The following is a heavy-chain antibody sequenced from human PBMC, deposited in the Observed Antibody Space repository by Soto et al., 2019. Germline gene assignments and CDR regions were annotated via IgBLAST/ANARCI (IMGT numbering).Heavy chain of an antibody. CDR3: ARQYGGYVRGAFDI. J-gene: IGHJ3*02. CDR1: IGSISSYY. D-gene: IGHD4-17*01. Sequence: QVQLRASGPGLVKPSETLSLTCTVSIGSISSYYGSSIRQPPGQGREWIGYIYYSGSTNYNPSLKSPVTISVDTSTNQFSLKLSSVTAADTAVYYCARQYGGYVRGAFDIWGQGTMVTVSS. CDR2: IYYSGST. V-gene: IGHV4-59*01.